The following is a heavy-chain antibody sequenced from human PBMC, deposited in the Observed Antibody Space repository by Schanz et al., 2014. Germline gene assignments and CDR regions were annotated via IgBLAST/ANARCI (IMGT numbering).Heavy chain of an antibody. CDR3: VKDLQRELLRDDHYYGMDV. D-gene: IGHD1-26*01. CDR2: ISSDGFNK. CDR1: GFTFSNYW. J-gene: IGHJ6*02. Sequence: MQVVESGGGSVQPGGSLRVSCAASGFTFSNYWMSWVRQAPGKGLEWVAVISSDGFNKFYADSVKGRFTTSRDNSKNTMYLQMNSLRAEDTAVYYCVKDLQRELLRDDHYYGMDVWGQGTTVTVSS. V-gene: IGHV3-30*18.